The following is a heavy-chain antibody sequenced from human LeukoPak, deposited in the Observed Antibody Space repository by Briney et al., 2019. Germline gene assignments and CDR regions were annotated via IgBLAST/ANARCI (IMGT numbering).Heavy chain of an antibody. CDR3: ARALSYSSGWHADY. CDR1: GFSFSTYV. CDR2: LSYDGSEK. J-gene: IGHJ4*02. D-gene: IGHD6-19*01. Sequence: SGGSLRLSCAASGFSFSTYVMHWVRQAPGKGLEWVAVLSYDGSEKYYADSVKGRFTISRDNSKNTLYLQLTSLRPEDTAVYYCARALSYSSGWHADYWGQGALVTVSS. V-gene: IGHV3-30*04.